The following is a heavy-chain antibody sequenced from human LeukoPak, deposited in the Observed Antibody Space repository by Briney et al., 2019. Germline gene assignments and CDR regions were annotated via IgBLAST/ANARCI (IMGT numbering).Heavy chain of an antibody. CDR3: AKAAYDSSGYYLYYFDY. J-gene: IGHJ4*02. D-gene: IGHD3-22*01. Sequence: GGSLRLSCAVSGFTFSSYAMSWVRQAPGKGLEWVSAISGSGGSTYYADSVKGRFTISRDNSKNTLYLQMNSLRAEDTAVYYCAKAAYDSSGYYLYYFDYWGQGTLVTVSS. CDR2: ISGSGGST. V-gene: IGHV3-23*01. CDR1: GFTFSSYA.